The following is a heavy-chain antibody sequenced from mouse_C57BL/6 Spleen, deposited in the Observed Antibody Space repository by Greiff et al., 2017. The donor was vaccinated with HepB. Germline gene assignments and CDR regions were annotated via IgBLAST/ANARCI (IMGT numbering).Heavy chain of an antibody. V-gene: IGHV1-59*01. CDR1: GYTFTSYW. D-gene: IGHD1-1*01. CDR3: ARWGYYGSSSDYYAMDY. Sequence: QVQLQQPGAELVRPGTSVKLSCKASGYTFTSYWMHWVKQRPGQGLEWIGVIDPSDSYTNYNQKFKGKATLTVDTSSSTAYMQLSSLTSEDSAVYYCARWGYYGSSSDYYAMDYWGQGTSVTVSS. J-gene: IGHJ4*01. CDR2: IDPSDSYT.